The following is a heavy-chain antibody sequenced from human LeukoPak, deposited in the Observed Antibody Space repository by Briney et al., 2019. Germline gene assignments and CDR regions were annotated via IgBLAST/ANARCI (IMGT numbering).Heavy chain of an antibody. Sequence: PGGSLRLSCAASGFTFSSYGMHWVRQAPGKGLEWVAFIRYDGSNKYYADSVKGRFTISSDNSKNTLYLQMNSLRAEDTAVYYCARDPMDAGIAVAGTDYWGQGTLVTVSS. D-gene: IGHD6-19*01. CDR2: IRYDGSNK. CDR1: GFTFSSYG. V-gene: IGHV3-30*02. J-gene: IGHJ4*02. CDR3: ARDPMDAGIAVAGTDY.